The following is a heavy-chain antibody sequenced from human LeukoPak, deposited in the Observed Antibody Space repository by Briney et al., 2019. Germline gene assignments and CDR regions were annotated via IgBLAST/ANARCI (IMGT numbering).Heavy chain of an antibody. Sequence: SVNVSCKSSGYTVTAYDMHWVPQSPGQGGGGWGWINPNSGGTNYAQKFQGRVTMTRDTSISTAYMELSRLRSDDTAVYYCARADYGDYSTFDYWGQGTLVTVSS. J-gene: IGHJ4*02. CDR3: ARADYGDYSTFDY. CDR2: INPNSGGT. D-gene: IGHD4-17*01. CDR1: GYTVTAYD. V-gene: IGHV1-2*02.